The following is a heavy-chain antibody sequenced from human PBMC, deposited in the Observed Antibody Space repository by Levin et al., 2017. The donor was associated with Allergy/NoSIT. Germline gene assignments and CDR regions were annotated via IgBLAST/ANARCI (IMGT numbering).Heavy chain of an antibody. V-gene: IGHV3-66*02. CDR1: GFTVSNNQ. D-gene: IGHD2-8*01. CDR2: IYSGGGT. CDR3: TRAPGANGDY. Sequence: GGSLRLSCAASGFTVSNNQMTWVRQAPGKGLEWVSVIYSGGGTHYADSVKGRFTISRDSSKNTLYLQLNSLRADDTAVYYCTRAPGANGDYWGQGTLVTVSS. J-gene: IGHJ4*02.